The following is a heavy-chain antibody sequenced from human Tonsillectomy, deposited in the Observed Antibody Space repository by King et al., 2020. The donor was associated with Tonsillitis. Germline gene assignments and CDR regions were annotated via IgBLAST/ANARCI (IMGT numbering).Heavy chain of an antibody. CDR2: ISSSGSTI. V-gene: IGHV3-11*01. Sequence: VQLVESGGGLAKPGGSLRLSCAASGFTFSDYYMSLIRHAPGKGLEWVSYISSSGSTIYYGDSVKGRFTISRDNAKNSLYRQMNSLRAEDTAVYYCATGTSYDFWSAYYDAFDIWGRGTMVTVSS. J-gene: IGHJ3*02. D-gene: IGHD3-3*01. CDR3: ATGTSYDFWSAYYDAFDI. CDR1: GFTFSDYY.